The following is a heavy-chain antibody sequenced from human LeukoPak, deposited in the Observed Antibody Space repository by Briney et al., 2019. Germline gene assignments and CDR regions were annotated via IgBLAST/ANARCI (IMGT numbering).Heavy chain of an antibody. Sequence: PGGSLRLSCAASGFTFSIHWMHWVRQAPGKGLVWVSRINSDGSSTSYADSVKGRFTISRDNAKNTLYLQMNSLRAEDTAVYYCARGPPYGSGSYYPGDYWGQGTLVTVSS. CDR3: ARGPPYGSGSYYPGDY. CDR2: INSDGSST. V-gene: IGHV3-74*01. J-gene: IGHJ4*02. D-gene: IGHD3-10*01. CDR1: GFTFSIHW.